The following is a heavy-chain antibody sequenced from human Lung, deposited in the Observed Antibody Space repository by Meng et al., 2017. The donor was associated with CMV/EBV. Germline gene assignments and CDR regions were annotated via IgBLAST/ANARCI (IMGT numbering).Heavy chain of an antibody. J-gene: IGHJ6*02. V-gene: IGHV3-53*01. Sequence: GESLKISCAASGFTVSSYYMSWVRQAPGKGLEWVSVIYSGGSTYHADSVKGRFTISRNNSKNTLYLQINSQIAEDTAVYYGARDTLLPGGGYDNCGMDVWGQGTXVTVSS. D-gene: IGHD3-22*01. CDR3: ARDTLLPGGGYDNCGMDV. CDR2: IYSGGST. CDR1: GFTVSSYY.